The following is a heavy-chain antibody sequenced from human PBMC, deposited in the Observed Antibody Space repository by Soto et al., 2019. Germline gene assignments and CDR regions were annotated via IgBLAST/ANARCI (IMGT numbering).Heavy chain of an antibody. J-gene: IGHJ4*02. D-gene: IGHD5-12*01. CDR1: GFTFSDYY. CDR3: ARDPAPLYMRVATIVPLSR. V-gene: IGHV3-11*06. Sequence: KTGGSLRLSCAASGFTFSDYYMSWIRQAPGKGLEWVSYISSSSSYTNYADSVRGRFTISRDNAKNSLYLQMNSLRAEDTAVYYCARDPAPLYMRVATIVPLSRWGQGTLVTVSS. CDR2: ISSSSSYT.